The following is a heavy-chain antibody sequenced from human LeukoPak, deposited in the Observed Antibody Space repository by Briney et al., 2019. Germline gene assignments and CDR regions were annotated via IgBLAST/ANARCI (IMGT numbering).Heavy chain of an antibody. V-gene: IGHV4-39*01. J-gene: IGHJ4*02. D-gene: IGHD5-24*01. CDR2: ISYSGNT. Sequence: SETLSLTCTVSGGSISSSSYYWGWIRQPPGKGLEWIGSISYSGNTYYNPSLQSRVTISVDTSKNQFSLQLSSVTAADTAVYYCARGDGYNFDYWGQGTLVTVSS. CDR1: GGSISSSSYY. CDR3: ARGDGYNFDY.